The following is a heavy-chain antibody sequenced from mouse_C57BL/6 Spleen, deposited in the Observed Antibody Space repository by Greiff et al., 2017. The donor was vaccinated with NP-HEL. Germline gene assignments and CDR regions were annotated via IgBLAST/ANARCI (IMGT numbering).Heavy chain of an antibody. V-gene: IGHV1-4*01. J-gene: IGHJ2*01. D-gene: IGHD1-1*01. CDR1: GYTFTSYT. CDR3: ARLTTVVAKEDYFDY. CDR2: INPSSGYT. Sequence: VQLQQSGAELARPGASVKMSCKASGYTFTSYTMHWVKQRPGQGLEWIGYINPSSGYTKYNQKFKDKATLTADKSSSTAYMQLSSLTSEDSAVYYRARLTTVVAKEDYFDYWGQGTTLTVSS.